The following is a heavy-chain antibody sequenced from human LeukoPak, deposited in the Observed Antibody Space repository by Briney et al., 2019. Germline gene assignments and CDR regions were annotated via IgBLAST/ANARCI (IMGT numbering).Heavy chain of an antibody. D-gene: IGHD3-10*01. V-gene: IGHV1-2*02. Sequence: GASVMVSCKASGYNFRAYYIHWVRQAPGQGLEWLGYIRPMTGDTNYAQKFQDRVPFSMDTSTATAYMELRSLRSDDTAFYYCGSGVQSFAPWGQGTLVTVSS. J-gene: IGHJ5*02. CDR3: GSGVQSFAP. CDR2: IRPMTGDT. CDR1: GYNFRAYY.